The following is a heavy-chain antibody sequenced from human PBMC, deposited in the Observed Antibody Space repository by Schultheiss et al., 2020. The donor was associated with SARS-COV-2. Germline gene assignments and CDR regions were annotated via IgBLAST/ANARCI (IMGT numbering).Heavy chain of an antibody. V-gene: IGHV1-2*02. J-gene: IGHJ4*02. CDR1: GYTFTGYY. Sequence: ASVKVSCKASGYTFTGYYMHWVRQAPGQGLEWMGWINPNSGGTNYAQKFQGRVTMTTDTSTSTAYMELRSLRSDDTAVYYCAAESHSSGRATWGQGTLVTVSS. CDR2: INPNSGGT. CDR3: AAESHSSGRAT. D-gene: IGHD6-19*01.